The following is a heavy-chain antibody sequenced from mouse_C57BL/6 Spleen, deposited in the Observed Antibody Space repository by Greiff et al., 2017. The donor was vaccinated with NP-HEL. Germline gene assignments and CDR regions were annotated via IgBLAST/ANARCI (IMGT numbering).Heavy chain of an antibody. Sequence: QVQLQQPGAELVMPGASVKLSCKASGYTFTSYWMHWVKQRPGQGLEWIGEIDPSDSYTNYNQKFKGKSTLTVDKSSSTAYMQLSSLTSEDSAVYYWARNYGNLYYYAMECWGQGTSVTVSS. CDR2: IDPSDSYT. J-gene: IGHJ4*01. V-gene: IGHV1-69*01. CDR3: ARNYGNLYYYAMEC. D-gene: IGHD2-1*01. CDR1: GYTFTSYW.